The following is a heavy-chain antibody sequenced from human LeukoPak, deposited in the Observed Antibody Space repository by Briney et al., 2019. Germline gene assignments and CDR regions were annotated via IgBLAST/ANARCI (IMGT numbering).Heavy chain of an antibody. CDR3: ASTIYCSSTSCTRGSYWFDP. J-gene: IGHJ5*02. CDR1: GGTFSSYT. CDR2: IIPILGIA. Sequence: GASVKVSCKASGGTFSSYTISWVRQAPGQGLEWMGRIIPILGIANYAQKFQGRVTITADKSTSTAYMELSSLRSEDTAVYYCASTIYCSSTSCTRGSYWFDPWGQGTLVTVSS. V-gene: IGHV1-69*02. D-gene: IGHD2-2*01.